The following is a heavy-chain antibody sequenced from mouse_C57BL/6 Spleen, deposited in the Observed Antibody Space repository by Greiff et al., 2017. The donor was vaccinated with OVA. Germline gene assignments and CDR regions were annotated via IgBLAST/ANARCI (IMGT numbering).Heavy chain of an antibody. CDR2: ISDGGSYT. Sequence: EVMLVESGGGLVKPGGSLKLSCAASGFTFSSYAMSWVRQTPEKRLEWVATISDGGSYTYYPDNVKGRFTISRDNAKNNLYLQMSHLKSEDTAMYYCAREHGLRYPAWFAYWGQGTLVTVSA. CDR1: GFTFSSYA. J-gene: IGHJ3*01. V-gene: IGHV5-4*01. CDR3: AREHGLRYPAWFAY. D-gene: IGHD1-1*01.